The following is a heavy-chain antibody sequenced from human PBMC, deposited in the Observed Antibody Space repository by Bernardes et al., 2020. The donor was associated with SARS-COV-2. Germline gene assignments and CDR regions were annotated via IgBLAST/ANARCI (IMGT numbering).Heavy chain of an antibody. D-gene: IGHD3-10*01. J-gene: IGHJ6*03. Sequence: SVKVSCKASGGTFSSYAISWVRQAPGQGLEWMGGIIPIFGTANYAQKFQGRVTITADESTSTAYMELSSLRSEDTAVYYCARGYYGSGSYYHYYYYMDVWGKGTTVTVSS. V-gene: IGHV1-69*13. CDR1: GGTFSSYA. CDR2: IIPIFGTA. CDR3: ARGYYGSGSYYHYYYYMDV.